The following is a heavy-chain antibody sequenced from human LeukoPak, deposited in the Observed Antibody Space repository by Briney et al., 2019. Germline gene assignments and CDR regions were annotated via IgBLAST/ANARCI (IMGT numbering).Heavy chain of an antibody. Sequence: SVKVSCKASGGTFSSYAISWVRQAPGQGLEWMGGIIPIFGTANYAQKFQGRVTITADESTSTAYMELSSLRSEDTAVYYCAADPYSSSPLAGYWGQGTLVTVSS. D-gene: IGHD6-6*01. CDR3: AADPYSSSPLAGY. V-gene: IGHV1-69*13. CDR1: GGTFSSYA. J-gene: IGHJ4*02. CDR2: IIPIFGTA.